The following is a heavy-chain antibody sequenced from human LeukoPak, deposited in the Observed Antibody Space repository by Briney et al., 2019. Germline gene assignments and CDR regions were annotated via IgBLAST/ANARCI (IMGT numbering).Heavy chain of an antibody. V-gene: IGHV4-61*02. Sequence: SETLSLTCTVSGGSISSGSYYWSWIRQPAGKGLEWIGRIYMSGSTNYNPSLKSRVTISVDTSKNQFSLKLSSVTAADTAVYYCAREGYYYYYMDVWGKGTTVTVSS. CDR1: GGSISSGSYY. CDR2: IYMSGST. J-gene: IGHJ6*03. CDR3: AREGYYYYYMDV.